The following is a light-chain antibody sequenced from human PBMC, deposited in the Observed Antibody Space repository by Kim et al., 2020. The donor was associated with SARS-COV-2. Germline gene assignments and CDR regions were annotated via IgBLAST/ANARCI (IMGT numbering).Light chain of an antibody. CDR3: QAWDSNTSYV. CDR2: QDS. V-gene: IGLV3-1*01. J-gene: IGLJ1*01. Sequence: SYELTQPPSVSVSPGQTASITCSGDKLGDKYACWYQQKPGQSPVLVIYQDSKRPSGIPERFSGSNSGNTATLTISGTQAMDEADYYCQAWDSNTSYVFG. CDR1: KLGDKY.